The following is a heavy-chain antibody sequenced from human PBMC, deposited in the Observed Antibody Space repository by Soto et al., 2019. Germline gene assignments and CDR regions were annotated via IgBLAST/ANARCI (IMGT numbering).Heavy chain of an antibody. V-gene: IGHV3-21*06. CDR2: ISSTTNYI. CDR3: ARESEDLTSNFDY. CDR1: GFTFTRFS. Sequence: VGSLRLSCAASGFTFTRFSMNWVRQAPGKGLEWVSSISSTTNYIYYGDSMKGRFTISRDNAKNSLYLEMNSLRAEDTAVYYCARESEDLTSNFDYWGQGTLVTVSS. J-gene: IGHJ4*02.